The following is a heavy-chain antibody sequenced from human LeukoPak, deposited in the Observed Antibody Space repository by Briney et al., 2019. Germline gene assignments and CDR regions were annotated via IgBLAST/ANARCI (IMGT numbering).Heavy chain of an antibody. Sequence: GGSLRLSCAASGFTFSRYWIHWVRQAPGKGLEWVSRINPDGSTTTYADSVKGRFTISRDNAKNTVYLQMNSLRAEDAAVYYCARVLSGSWDWFDPWGQGTLVTVSS. D-gene: IGHD3-22*01. V-gene: IGHV3-74*01. CDR2: INPDGSTT. CDR1: GFTFSRYW. CDR3: ARVLSGSWDWFDP. J-gene: IGHJ5*02.